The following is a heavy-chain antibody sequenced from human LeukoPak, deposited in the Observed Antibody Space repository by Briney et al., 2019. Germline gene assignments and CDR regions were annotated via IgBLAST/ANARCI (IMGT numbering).Heavy chain of an antibody. D-gene: IGHD6-25*01. CDR2: IIPILGIA. Sequence: ASVKVSCKASGGTFSSYAISWVRQAPGQGLEWMGRIIPILGIANYAQKFQGRVTITADKSTSTAYMELSSLRSEDTAVYYCARERFTGSGWQLYYFDYWGQGTLVTVSS. CDR3: ARERFTGSGWQLYYFDY. CDR1: GGTFSSYA. V-gene: IGHV1-69*04. J-gene: IGHJ4*02.